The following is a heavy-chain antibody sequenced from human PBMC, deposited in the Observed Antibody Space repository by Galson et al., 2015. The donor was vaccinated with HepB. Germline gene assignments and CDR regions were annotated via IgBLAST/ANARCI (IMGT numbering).Heavy chain of an antibody. CDR3: AKESDRDLLGPPDY. CDR2: ISYSGST. CDR1: GGSISSSGYY. J-gene: IGHJ4*02. V-gene: IGHV4-31*03. Sequence: TLSLTCSVSGGSISSSGYYWSWIRQAPGKGLEWIGYISYSGSTDYSPSLKSRVTISLDTFNSHFSLNVISVTVADTAVYYCAKESDRDLLGPPDYWGQGILVTVSS. D-gene: IGHD2-21*01.